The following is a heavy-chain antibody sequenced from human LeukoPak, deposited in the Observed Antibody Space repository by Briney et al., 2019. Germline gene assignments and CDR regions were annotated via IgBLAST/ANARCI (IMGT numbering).Heavy chain of an antibody. CDR3: ARVKEGTAQLARFDP. D-gene: IGHD6-6*01. V-gene: IGHV4-59*01. CDR1: GGSISSYY. CDR2: IYYSGST. Sequence: SETLSLTCTVSGGSISSYYWSWIRQPPGKGLEWIGYIYYSGSTNYNPSLKSRVTISVDTSKNQFSLKLSSVTAADTAVYYCARVKEGTAQLARFDPWGQGTLVTVSS. J-gene: IGHJ5*02.